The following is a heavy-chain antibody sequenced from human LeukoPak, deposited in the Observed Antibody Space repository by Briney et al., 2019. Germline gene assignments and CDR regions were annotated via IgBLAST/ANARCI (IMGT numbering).Heavy chain of an antibody. CDR3: ARWSLVYSNYAGYFGS. CDR1: GYLFTNYW. D-gene: IGHD4-11*01. CDR2: IYPGDSDN. Sequence: GAALEISWKGSGYLFTNYWIGWVRQMPGKGLEWMGIIYPGDSDNKYSPSFQGQVTISADKSISTAYLQWSSLKASDSAMYYCARWSLVYSNYAGYFGSWGQGTLVTVSS. J-gene: IGHJ4*02. V-gene: IGHV5-51*01.